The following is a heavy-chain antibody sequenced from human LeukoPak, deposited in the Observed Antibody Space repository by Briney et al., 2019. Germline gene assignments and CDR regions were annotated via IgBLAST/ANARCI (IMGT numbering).Heavy chain of an antibody. J-gene: IGHJ3*02. Sequence: SETLSLTCTVYGGSFSGNYWSWIRQPPGKGLEWIGEINHSGSTNYNPSLKSRVTISLDTSRNQFSPKLNSVTAADTAVYYCAKSNGYGLVDIWGQGTMVTVSS. CDR2: INHSGST. V-gene: IGHV4-34*01. D-gene: IGHD3-10*01. CDR1: GGSFSGNY. CDR3: AKSNGYGLVDI.